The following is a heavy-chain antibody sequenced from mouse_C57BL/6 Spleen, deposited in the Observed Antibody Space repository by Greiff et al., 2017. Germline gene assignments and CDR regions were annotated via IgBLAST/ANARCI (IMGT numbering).Heavy chain of an antibody. CDR3: ARWDDYDDYYAMDY. V-gene: IGHV1-64*01. Sequence: QVQLQQPGAELVKPGASVKLSCKASGYTFTSYWMHWVKQRPGQGLEWIGMIHHNSGSTNYNEQFKSKATLPVHNSYSTPYMQRISLTSEDSAVYYCARWDDYDDYYAMDYWGQGTSVTVSS. CDR1: GYTFTSYW. J-gene: IGHJ4*01. CDR2: IHHNSGST. D-gene: IGHD2-4*01.